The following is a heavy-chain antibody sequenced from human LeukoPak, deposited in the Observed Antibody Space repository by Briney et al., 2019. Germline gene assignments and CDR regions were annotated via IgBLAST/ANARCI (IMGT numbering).Heavy chain of an antibody. CDR2: ISGSGGST. J-gene: IGHJ4*02. V-gene: IGHV3-23*01. CDR1: GFTFSSYW. D-gene: IGHD3-22*01. Sequence: PGGSLRLSCAASGFTFSSYWMSWVRQAPGKGLEWVSAISGSGGSTYYADSVKGRFTISRDNSKNTLYLQMNSLRAEDTAVYYCAKGRSSGYYYQLVDYWGQGTLVTVSS. CDR3: AKGRSSGYYYQLVDY.